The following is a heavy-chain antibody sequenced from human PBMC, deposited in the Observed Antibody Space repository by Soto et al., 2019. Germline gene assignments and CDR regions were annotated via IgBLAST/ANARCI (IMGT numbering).Heavy chain of an antibody. CDR1: GGTFSSYA. D-gene: IGHD1-7*01. V-gene: IGHV1-69*12. Sequence: QVQLVQSGAEVKKPGSSVKVSCEASGGTFSSYAISWVRQAPGQGLEWMGGIIPIFGTANYAQKFQGRVTITADESTSTAHMQLSSLRSEDTAVYYCARETTTVQDYGMDVWGQGTTVTVSS. CDR3: ARETTTVQDYGMDV. CDR2: IIPIFGTA. J-gene: IGHJ6*02.